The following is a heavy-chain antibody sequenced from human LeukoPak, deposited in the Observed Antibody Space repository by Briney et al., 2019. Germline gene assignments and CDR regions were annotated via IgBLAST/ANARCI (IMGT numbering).Heavy chain of an antibody. CDR3: AKGAASRGYTYVAN. J-gene: IGHJ4*02. Sequence: PGGSLRLSCAASGFTFNNYAMSWVRQAPGKGLEWVSAISGGGGSTFYADSVKGRFTISRDNSNNTLYLEMNSLRAEDTAVYYCAKGAASRGYTYVANWGQGTLVTVSS. CDR1: GFTFNNYA. CDR2: ISGGGGST. V-gene: IGHV3-23*01. D-gene: IGHD5-18*01.